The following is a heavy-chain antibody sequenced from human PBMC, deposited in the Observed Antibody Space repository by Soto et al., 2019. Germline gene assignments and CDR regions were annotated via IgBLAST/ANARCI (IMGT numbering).Heavy chain of an antibody. CDR1: GYTFTAYY. V-gene: IGHV1-2*02. CDR2: INPKFGDT. CDR3: ARNMDYYYGPGSGNGHGF. Sequence: QVQLVQSGAEVKEPGDSVRVSCEASGYTFTAYYIHWVRQAPGQGLEGMGWINPKFGDTTYAQDFQGRVSMTRDMSISTVYMELSRRTSDDTAIYYCARNMDYYYGPGSGNGHGFWGQGTTVTVFS. J-gene: IGHJ6*02. D-gene: IGHD3-10*01.